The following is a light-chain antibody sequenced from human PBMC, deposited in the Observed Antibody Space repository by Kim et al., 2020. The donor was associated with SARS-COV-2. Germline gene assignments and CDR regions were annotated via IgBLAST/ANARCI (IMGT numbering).Light chain of an antibody. J-gene: IGKJ1*01. V-gene: IGKV3-11*01. Sequence: VSPGERATLACRAGQSVSNYLAWYQQKPGQAPRLLIYDASTRATGIPARFSGSGSGTDFTLTISSLEPEDFAVYYCQQRSNWPRTFGQGTKVDIK. CDR1: QSVSNY. CDR2: DAS. CDR3: QQRSNWPRT.